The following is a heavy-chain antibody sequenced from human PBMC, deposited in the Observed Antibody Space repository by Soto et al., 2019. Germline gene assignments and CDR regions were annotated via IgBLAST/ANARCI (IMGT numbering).Heavy chain of an antibody. J-gene: IGHJ4*02. CDR3: ARKTPSYGSGSYYTPYYFDY. CDR1: GYTFTSYG. V-gene: IGHV1-18*01. D-gene: IGHD3-10*01. Sequence: GASVKVSCKASGYTFTSYGISWVRQAPGQGLEWMGWISAYNGNTNYAQKLQGRVTMTTDTSTSTAYMELRSLRSDDTAVYYCARKTPSYGSGSYYTPYYFDYWGQGTLVTVSS. CDR2: ISAYNGNT.